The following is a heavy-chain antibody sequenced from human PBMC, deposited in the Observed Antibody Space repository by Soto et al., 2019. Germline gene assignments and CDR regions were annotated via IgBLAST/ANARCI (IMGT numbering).Heavy chain of an antibody. D-gene: IGHD2-8*01. J-gene: IGHJ3*02. Sequence: QVQLQESGPGLVKPSQTLSLICTVSGDFISSDNYFWSWIRQPPGQGLEWIGYISNRGTPYYNPSLKRRVTISLDTSKNRFSLDMYSVAAADTAVYYCAREVNVVALSDAFDIWCQGTKVTVSS. CDR3: AREVNVVALSDAFDI. CDR2: ISNRGTP. V-gene: IGHV4-30-4*01. CDR1: GDFISSDNYF.